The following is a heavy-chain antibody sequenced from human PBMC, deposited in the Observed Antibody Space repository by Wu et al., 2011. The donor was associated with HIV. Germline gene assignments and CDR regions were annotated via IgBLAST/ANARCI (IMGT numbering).Heavy chain of an antibody. D-gene: IGHD2-2*01. CDR2: IIPIFGTA. CDR3: ARGGYCSSTSCPDYYYYYMDV. V-gene: IGHV1-69*14. CDR1: GGTFSSYA. Sequence: QVQLVQSGAEVKKPGSSVKVSCKASGGTFSSYAISWVRQAPGQGLEWMGGIIPIFGTANYAQKFQGRVTITADKSTSTAYMELSSLRSEDTAVYYCARGGYCSSTSCPDYYYYYMDVWGKGTTVHRL. J-gene: IGHJ6*03.